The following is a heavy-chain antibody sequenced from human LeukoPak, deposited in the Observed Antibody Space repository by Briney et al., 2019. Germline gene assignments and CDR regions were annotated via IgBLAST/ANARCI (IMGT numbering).Heavy chain of an antibody. CDR1: GFTFSSYA. Sequence: TGGSLRLSCAASGFTFSSYAMHWVRQAPGKGLEWVSYISSSSSTIYYADSVKGRFTISRDNAKNSLYLQMNSLRAEDTAVYYCAREDNYYYYMDVWGKGTTVTVSS. CDR2: ISSSSSTI. V-gene: IGHV3-48*04. J-gene: IGHJ6*03. CDR3: AREDNYYYYMDV.